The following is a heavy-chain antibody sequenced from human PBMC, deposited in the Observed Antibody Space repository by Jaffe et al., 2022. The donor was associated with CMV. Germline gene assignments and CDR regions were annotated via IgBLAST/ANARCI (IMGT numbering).Heavy chain of an antibody. D-gene: IGHD4-17*01. CDR1: GFSLSTSGMC. CDR3: ARLYGDYVRDAFDI. CDR2: IDWDDDK. V-gene: IGHV2-70*01. J-gene: IGHJ3*02. Sequence: QVTLRESGPALVKPTQTLTLTCTFSGFSLSTSGMCVSWIRQPPGKALEWLALIDWDDDKYYSTSLKTRLTISKDTSKNQVVLTMTNMDPVDTATYYCARLYGDYVRDAFDIWGQGTMVTVSS.